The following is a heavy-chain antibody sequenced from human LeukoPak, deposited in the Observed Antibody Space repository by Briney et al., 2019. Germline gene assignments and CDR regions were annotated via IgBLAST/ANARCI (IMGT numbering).Heavy chain of an antibody. Sequence: PGRSLRLSCAASGFTFSNYAMHWVRQAPGKGLEWVALISYDATNKYYADSVKGRFTISRDNSKNTLYLQMNSLRVEDTAVFYCAKVLQMVREVTPFDYWGQGTLVTVSS. J-gene: IGHJ4*02. CDR2: ISYDATNK. V-gene: IGHV3-30*14. CDR1: GFTFSNYA. D-gene: IGHD3-10*01. CDR3: AKVLQMVREVTPFDY.